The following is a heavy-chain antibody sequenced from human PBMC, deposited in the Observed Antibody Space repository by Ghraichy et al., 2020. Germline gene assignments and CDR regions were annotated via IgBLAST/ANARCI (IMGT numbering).Heavy chain of an antibody. CDR1: GGSFSGYY. D-gene: IGHD4-17*01. J-gene: IGHJ4*02. CDR3: ASGGTTVTPNGGY. Sequence: SETLSLTCAVYGGSFSGYYWSWIRQPPGKGLEWIGEINHSGSTNYNPSLKSRVTISVDTSKNQFSLKLSSVTAADTAVYYCASGGTTVTPNGGYWGQGTLVTVSS. CDR2: INHSGST. V-gene: IGHV4-34*01.